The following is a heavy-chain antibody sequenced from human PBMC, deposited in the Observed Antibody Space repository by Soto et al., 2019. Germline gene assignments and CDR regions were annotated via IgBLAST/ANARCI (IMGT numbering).Heavy chain of an antibody. CDR3: ARELPSMVRGVNWFDP. J-gene: IGHJ5*02. Sequence: ASVKVSCKASGYTFTGYYMHWVRQAPGQGLEWMGWINPNSGGTNYAQKFQGWVTMTRDTSISTAYMELSRLRSDDTAVYYRARELPSMVRGVNWFDPWGQGTLVTVSS. CDR2: INPNSGGT. V-gene: IGHV1-2*04. D-gene: IGHD3-10*01. CDR1: GYTFTGYY.